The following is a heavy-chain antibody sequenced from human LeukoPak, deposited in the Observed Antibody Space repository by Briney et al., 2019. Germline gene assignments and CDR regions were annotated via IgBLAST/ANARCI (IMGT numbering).Heavy chain of an antibody. CDR1: GDSISGSSYY. CDR2: IYYSGST. CDR3: ARFLPKLGRGSYMDV. J-gene: IGHJ6*03. D-gene: IGHD7-27*01. V-gene: IGHV4-39*07. Sequence: PSETLSLTCSVSGDSISGSSYYWGWIRQPPGKGLEWIGSIYYSGSTNYNPSLKSRVTISVDTSKNQFSLKLSSVTAADTAVYYCARFLPKLGRGSYMDVWGKGTTVTISS.